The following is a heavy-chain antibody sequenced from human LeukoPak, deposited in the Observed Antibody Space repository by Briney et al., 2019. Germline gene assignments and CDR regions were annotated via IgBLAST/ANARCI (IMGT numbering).Heavy chain of an antibody. D-gene: IGHD6-13*01. CDR1: GFTFSSYE. Sequence: GGSLRLSCAASGFTFSSYEMNWVRQAPGKGLEWVSYISSSGSTIYYADSVKGRFTISRDNAKNSLYLQMNSLRAEDTAVYYCARDQQLVTGIDYWGQGTLVTVSS. CDR2: ISSSGSTI. CDR3: ARDQQLVTGIDY. V-gene: IGHV3-48*03. J-gene: IGHJ4*02.